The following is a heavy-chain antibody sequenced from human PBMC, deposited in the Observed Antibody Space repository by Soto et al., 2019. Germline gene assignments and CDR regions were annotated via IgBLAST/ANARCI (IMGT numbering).Heavy chain of an antibody. J-gene: IGHJ4*02. V-gene: IGHV4-39*01. CDR1: GDSISNTAYY. CDR2: IFYTGSA. D-gene: IGHD6-13*01. CDR3: ARLKSTYSGSYYGGGFFDF. Sequence: QLQLQESGPGLVKPSETLTLTCNVSGDSISNTAYYWGRIRQTPGKGQEWIGSIFYTGSAYYNSSLKSRVTISVDTSKNQFSLKLLSVAAADTAIYYCARLKSTYSGSYYGGGFFDFWGQGSLVTVSS.